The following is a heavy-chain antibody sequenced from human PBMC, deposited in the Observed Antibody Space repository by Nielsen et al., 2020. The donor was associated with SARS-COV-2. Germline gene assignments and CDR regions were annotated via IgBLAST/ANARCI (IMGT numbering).Heavy chain of an antibody. CDR3: ARVASGVVPGPLGIGMWYSYYYMDV. V-gene: IGHV1-46*01. J-gene: IGHJ6*03. CDR2: INPSGCSP. CDR1: GYTFTSYY. D-gene: IGHD2-2*01. Sequence: ASVKVSCKASGYTFTSYYMHWVRQAPGQGLEWMGIINPSGCSPSYAQKFQGRVTMTRDTSTSTVYMELSSLRSEDTAVYYCARVASGVVPGPLGIGMWYSYYYMDVWGKGTTVTVSS.